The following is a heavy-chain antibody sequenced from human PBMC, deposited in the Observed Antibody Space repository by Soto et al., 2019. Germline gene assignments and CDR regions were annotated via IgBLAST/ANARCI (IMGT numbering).Heavy chain of an antibody. V-gene: IGHV1-46*01. J-gene: IGHJ6*03. CDR2: INPSGGST. Sequence: ASVKVSCKASGYTFTSYYMHWVRQAPGQGLEWMGIINPSGGSTSYAQKFQGRVTMTRDTSTSTVYMELSSLRSEDTAVYYCARHLMGRYSSSDYYMDVWGKGTTVTVSS. CDR3: ARHLMGRYSSSDYYMDV. D-gene: IGHD6-13*01. CDR1: GYTFTSYY.